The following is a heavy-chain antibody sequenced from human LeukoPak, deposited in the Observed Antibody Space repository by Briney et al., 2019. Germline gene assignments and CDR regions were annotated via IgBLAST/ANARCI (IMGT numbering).Heavy chain of an antibody. CDR3: AKGLGVSSNGDD. CDR1: GFTFSSYG. Sequence: PGGSLRLSCAALGFTFSSYGMHWVRQAPGKGLEWVAVISYDGSNKYYADSVKGRFTISRDNSKNTLYLQMNSLRAEDTAVYYCAKGLGVSSNGDDWGQGTLVTVSS. D-gene: IGHD2-2*01. V-gene: IGHV3-30*18. J-gene: IGHJ4*02. CDR2: ISYDGSNK.